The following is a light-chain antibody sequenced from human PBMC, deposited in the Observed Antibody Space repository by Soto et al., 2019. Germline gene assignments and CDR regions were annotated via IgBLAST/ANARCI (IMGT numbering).Light chain of an antibody. J-gene: IGLJ1*01. Sequence: QSALTQPRSVSGSPGQSVTISCTGTSSDVGGYGYVSWFQQHPGKAPKLMIYDVTTRPSGIPDRFSCSKSASTASLTISGLQAEDEADYYCFSYAGDYTVVFGSGTKLTVL. CDR3: FSYAGDYTVV. CDR1: SSDVGGYGY. CDR2: DVT. V-gene: IGLV2-11*01.